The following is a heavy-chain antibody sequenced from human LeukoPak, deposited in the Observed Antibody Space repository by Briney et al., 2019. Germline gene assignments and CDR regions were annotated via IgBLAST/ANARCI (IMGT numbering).Heavy chain of an antibody. J-gene: IGHJ3*02. CDR3: ARAAADAFDI. Sequence: GGSLRLSCAASGFTVSSNYMSWVHQAPGKGLEWVSVIYSGGSTYYADSVKGRFTISRDNSKNTLYLQMNSLRAEDTAVYYCARAAADAFDIWGQGTMVTVSS. D-gene: IGHD6-25*01. CDR2: IYSGGST. CDR1: GFTVSSNY. V-gene: IGHV3-53*01.